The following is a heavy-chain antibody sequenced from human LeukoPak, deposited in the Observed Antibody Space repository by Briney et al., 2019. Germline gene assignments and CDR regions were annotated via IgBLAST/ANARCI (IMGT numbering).Heavy chain of an antibody. CDR2: INHSGST. J-gene: IGHJ4*02. CDR1: GGSFSGYY. D-gene: IGHD3-10*01. Sequence: SETLSLTCAVYGGSFSGYYWSWIRQPPGKGLEWIGEINHSGSTYYNPSLKSRVTISVDTSKNQFSLKLSSVTAADTAVYYCASATYYYGSGSPPPYFDYWGQGTLVTVSS. CDR3: ASATYYYGSGSPPPYFDY. V-gene: IGHV4-34*01.